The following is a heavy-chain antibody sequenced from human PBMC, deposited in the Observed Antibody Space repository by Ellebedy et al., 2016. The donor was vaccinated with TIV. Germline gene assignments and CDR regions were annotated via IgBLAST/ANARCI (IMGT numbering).Heavy chain of an antibody. V-gene: IGHV3-30*04. D-gene: IGHD1-14*01. CDR3: ARGNRTFNP. CDR2: ISPDGRDK. J-gene: IGHJ5*02. Sequence: GESLKISCAASGFTFSSSILHWVRQAPGKGLEWVALISPDGRDKQYGVSVKGRSTISRDDSRNTLYLQMDSLRTEDTALYYCARGNRTFNPWGQGTLVTVSS. CDR1: GFTFSSSI.